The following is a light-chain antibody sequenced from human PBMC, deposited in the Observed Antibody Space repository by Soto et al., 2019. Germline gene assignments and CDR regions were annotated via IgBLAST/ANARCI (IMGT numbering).Light chain of an antibody. V-gene: IGKV3-20*01. Sequence: EIVLTQSPGTLSLSPGERATLSCRASQSVGSGYLAWYQQKRGQAPRLLIYDASSRATGIPDRFSGSASGRDFTLTISRLEPEDFAVYFCQHCDSSRLTFGGGSKVEIK. J-gene: IGKJ4*01. CDR3: QHCDSSRLT. CDR2: DAS. CDR1: QSVGSGY.